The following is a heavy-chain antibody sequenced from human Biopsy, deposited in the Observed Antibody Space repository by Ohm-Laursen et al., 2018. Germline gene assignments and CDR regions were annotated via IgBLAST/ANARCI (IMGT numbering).Heavy chain of an antibody. Sequence: SQTLSCTCSVSGGSVSTGSFYWGWIRQRPGKGLEWIGYISHSWTTHYHPSLKSRATIAVDTSKNVVSLTLRSVTAADTAVYYCARLRQGSIAARDAYYGMDVWGQGTTVIV. CDR1: GGSVSTGSFY. CDR2: ISHSWTT. V-gene: IGHV4-61*03. J-gene: IGHJ6*02. D-gene: IGHD2-21*01. CDR3: ARLRQGSIAARDAYYGMDV.